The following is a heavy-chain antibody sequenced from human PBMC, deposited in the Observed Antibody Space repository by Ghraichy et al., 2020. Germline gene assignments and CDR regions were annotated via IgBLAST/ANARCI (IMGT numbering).Heavy chain of an antibody. J-gene: IGHJ3*01. V-gene: IGHV3-49*03. CDR2: IRSKAYGGTA. CDR1: GFNFDDYS. CDR3: TRDLTVIVVVVAHGFDV. Sequence: GGSLRLSCTASGFNFDDYSMSWFRQAPGKGLEWVGFIRSKAYGGTAEYAASVKGRFIISRDDSTSVAYLQMNSLKTEDTAVYYCTRDLTVIVVVVAHGFDVWGQGTMVTVSS. D-gene: IGHD2-15*01.